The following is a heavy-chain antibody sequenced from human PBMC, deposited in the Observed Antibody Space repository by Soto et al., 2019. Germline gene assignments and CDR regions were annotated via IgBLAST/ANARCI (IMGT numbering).Heavy chain of an antibody. J-gene: IGHJ6*02. CDR2: ISGYNANT. CDR3: ARMRDAPYDYYGLDV. Sequence: QVQLVQSGDEVTKPGASVTVSCKASGYSLTRYGISWVRQAPGQGLEWMGWISGYNANTHCPQNLQGRVNMTTDTSTSTAYMYVRNLIADDTDVYYCARMRDAPYDYYGLDVWGQGTTVTVSS. V-gene: IGHV1-18*01. CDR1: GYSLTRYG.